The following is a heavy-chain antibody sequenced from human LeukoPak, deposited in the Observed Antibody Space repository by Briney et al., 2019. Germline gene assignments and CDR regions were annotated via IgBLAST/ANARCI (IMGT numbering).Heavy chain of an antibody. CDR2: ISAYNGNT. CDR3: ARECKQYDSSGYGY. Sequence: ASVKVSCKASGYTFTSYGISWVRQAPGQGLEWMGWISAYNGNTNYAQKLQGKVTMTTDTSTSTAYMELRSLRSDDTAVYYCARECKQYDSSGYGYWGQGTLVTVSS. J-gene: IGHJ4*02. V-gene: IGHV1-18*01. D-gene: IGHD3-22*01. CDR1: GYTFTSYG.